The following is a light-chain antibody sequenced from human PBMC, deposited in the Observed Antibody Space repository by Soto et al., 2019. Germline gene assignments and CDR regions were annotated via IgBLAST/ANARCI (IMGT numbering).Light chain of an antibody. CDR1: QSVSSSY. V-gene: IGKV3-20*01. Sequence: EVVLTQSPGTLSLSPGERATLSCRASQSVSSSYLAWYQQKPGQAPRLLIYGASNRATGIPDRFSGSGSGTAFTLTVSRLEPEDFAVYSCHQYGSSPGTFGHGTKLESK. J-gene: IGKJ2*01. CDR2: GAS. CDR3: HQYGSSPGT.